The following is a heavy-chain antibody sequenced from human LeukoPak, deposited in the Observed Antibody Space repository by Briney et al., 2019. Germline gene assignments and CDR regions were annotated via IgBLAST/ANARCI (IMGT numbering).Heavy chain of an antibody. D-gene: IGHD3-16*01. CDR2: IWFDGSNK. CDR3: ARGLEYNSDYGDF. V-gene: IGHV3-33*01. Sequence: GGSLRLSCAASGFTFSTYAMHWVRQAPGQGLEWVALIWFDGSNKYYADSVKGRFTISRDNSKNTLYLQMNSLRAEDTAIYYCARGLEYNSDYGDFWGQGTLVTVSS. J-gene: IGHJ4*02. CDR1: GFTFSTYA.